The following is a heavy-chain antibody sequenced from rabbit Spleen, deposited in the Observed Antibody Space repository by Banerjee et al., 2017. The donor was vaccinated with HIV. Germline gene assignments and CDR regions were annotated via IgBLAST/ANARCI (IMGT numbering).Heavy chain of an antibody. V-gene: IGHV1S45*01. CDR2: IAGSSSGFT. J-gene: IGHJ4*01. D-gene: IGHD1-1*01. CDR1: GFSFSSSDY. Sequence: QEQLEESGGGLVKPGTSLTLTCTASGFSFSSSDYICWVRQAPGKGLEWISCIAGSSSGFTYSASWAKGRFTISRTSSTTVTLQMTSLTAADTATYFCARDLASVIGWNFNLWGPGTLVTVS. CDR3: ARDLASVIGWNFNL.